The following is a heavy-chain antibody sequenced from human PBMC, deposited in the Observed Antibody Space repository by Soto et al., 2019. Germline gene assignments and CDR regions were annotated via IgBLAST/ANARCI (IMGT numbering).Heavy chain of an antibody. D-gene: IGHD5-18*01. Sequence: GGSLRLSCAASGFTFSSYGMHWVRQAPGKGLEWVAVIWYDGSNKYYADSVKGRFTISRDNSKSTLYLQMNSLRAEDTAVYYCARDLKAGGYTGYYYGMDVWGQGTTVTVSS. V-gene: IGHV3-33*01. CDR1: GFTFSSYG. CDR2: IWYDGSNK. CDR3: ARDLKAGGYTGYYYGMDV. J-gene: IGHJ6*02.